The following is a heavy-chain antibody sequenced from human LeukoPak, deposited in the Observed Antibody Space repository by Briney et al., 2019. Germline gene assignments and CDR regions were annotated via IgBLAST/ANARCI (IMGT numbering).Heavy chain of an antibody. D-gene: IGHD3-22*01. J-gene: IGHJ4*02. CDR3: ARLPYYYDSSGYYNRNIFDY. CDR2: IYPGDSDT. CDR1: GYSFTSYW. V-gene: IGHV5-51*01. Sequence: GESLKISCKGSGYSFTSYWIGWVRQMPGKGLEWMGIIYPGDSDTRYSPSFQGQVTISADKSISTAYLQWSSLKASDTAMYCCARLPYYYDSSGYYNRNIFDYWGQGTLVTVSS.